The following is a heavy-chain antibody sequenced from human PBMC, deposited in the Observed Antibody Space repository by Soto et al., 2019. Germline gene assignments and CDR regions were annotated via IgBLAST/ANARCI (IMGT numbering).Heavy chain of an antibody. CDR2: INAGNGNT. J-gene: IGHJ4*02. CDR3: ARGPGGPDGPGDH. CDR1: GYTFTSYA. Sequence: QVQLVQSGAEVKKPGVSVKVSCKASGYTFTSYAMHWVRQAPGQRLEWMGWINAGNGNTKYSQKFQGRVTITRDTSASTAYMELSSLRCEDTAVYYCARGPGGPDGPGDHWGQGTLVTVSS. D-gene: IGHD2-15*01. V-gene: IGHV1-3*01.